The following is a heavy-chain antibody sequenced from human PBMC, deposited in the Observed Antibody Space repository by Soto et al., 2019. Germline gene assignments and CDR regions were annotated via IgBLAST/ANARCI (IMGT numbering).Heavy chain of an antibody. J-gene: IGHJ4*02. CDR1: GFTFRTFG. Sequence: EVQVVESGGGLVQPGGSLRLSCTTSGFTFRTFGMNWVRQAPGKGLEWVSYIRDNSRHIYYADSVKGRFSISRDNGENSLTLQMTGLRDEDAALYFCARDKTGFGAIDYWGQGTLVTVSS. V-gene: IGHV3-48*02. CDR3: ARDKTGFGAIDY. CDR2: IRDNSRHI. D-gene: IGHD3-16*01.